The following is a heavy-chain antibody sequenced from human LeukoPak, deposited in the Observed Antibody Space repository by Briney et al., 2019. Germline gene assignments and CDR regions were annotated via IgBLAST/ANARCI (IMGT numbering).Heavy chain of an antibody. CDR2: IYSGGST. J-gene: IGHJ3*02. V-gene: IGHV3-53*01. CDR3: ARELREHGVFDI. CDR1: GVTVSSNC. Sequence: SGGSLRLSCAASGVTVSSNCMSWVRQAPGMGLEWVSEIYSGGSTYYAASVKGRFSISRDNSKNTVYLQMNSLRAEDTAVYYCARELREHGVFDIWGQGTMVTVSS. D-gene: IGHD1-26*01.